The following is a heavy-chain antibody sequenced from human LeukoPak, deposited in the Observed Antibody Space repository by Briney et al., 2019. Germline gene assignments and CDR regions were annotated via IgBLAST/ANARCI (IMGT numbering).Heavy chain of an antibody. J-gene: IGHJ5*02. CDR2: IDHSGST. D-gene: IGHD1-1*01. Sequence: PSETLSLTCAVYGGSFSDYYRTWIRQPPGKGLVWIGDIDHSGSTNYNPSLKSRVTLSVDTSKNQFSLKLNSVTAADTAVYYCARETGTRAFDPWGQGTLVTVSS. V-gene: IGHV4-34*01. CDR1: GGSFSDYY. CDR3: ARETGTRAFDP.